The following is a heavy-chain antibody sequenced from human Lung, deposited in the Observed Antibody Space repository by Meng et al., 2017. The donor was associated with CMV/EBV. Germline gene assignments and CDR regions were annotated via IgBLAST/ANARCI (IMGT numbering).Heavy chain of an antibody. V-gene: IGHV1-18*01. Sequence: VQRVPVGAGVKKPAASVEVSCKASGYTFTSYAISWVRPAPGQGLEWMGWISAYNGNTNYAQKLQGRGTMTTDTSTSTAYIELRSLRSDDTAVYYFARAPSPQQLVFDYWGQGTLVTVSS. CDR3: ARAPSPQQLVFDY. CDR2: ISAYNGNT. CDR1: GYTFTSYA. J-gene: IGHJ4*02. D-gene: IGHD6-13*01.